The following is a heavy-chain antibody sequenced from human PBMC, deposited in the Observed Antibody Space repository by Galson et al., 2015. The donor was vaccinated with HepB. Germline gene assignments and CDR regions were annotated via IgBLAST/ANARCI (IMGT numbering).Heavy chain of an antibody. Sequence: QSGAEVTKPGESLSISCTGSGFIFTNSWINWVRQMPGKGLEWMGRIDPADSYTNYSPSFQGHITISTDKSISTAYLHWSGLKASDTAMYYCATRGRRWDDPFGFWGEGTRVTVSS. D-gene: IGHD1-26*01. CDR3: ATRGRRWDDPFGF. CDR2: IDPADSYT. J-gene: IGHJ4*02. CDR1: GFIFTNSW. V-gene: IGHV5-10-1*01.